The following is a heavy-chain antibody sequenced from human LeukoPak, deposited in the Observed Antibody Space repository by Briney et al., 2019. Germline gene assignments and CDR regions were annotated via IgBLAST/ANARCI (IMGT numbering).Heavy chain of an antibody. CDR1: GGTFSSYA. CDR3: ARGQLGSSSPPGY. D-gene: IGHD6-6*01. J-gene: IGHJ4*02. CDR2: MNPNSGNT. Sequence: AASVKVSCKASGGTFSSYAISWVRQATGQGLEWMGWMNPNSGNTGYAQKFQGRVTMTRNTSISTAYMELSSLRSEDTAVYYCARGQLGSSSPPGYWGQGTLVTVSS. V-gene: IGHV1-8*02.